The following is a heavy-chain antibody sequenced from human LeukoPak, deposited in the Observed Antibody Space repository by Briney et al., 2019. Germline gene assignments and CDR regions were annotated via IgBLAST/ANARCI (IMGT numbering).Heavy chain of an antibody. CDR1: GGFISNSNYY. V-gene: IGHV4-39*01. D-gene: IGHD3-22*01. CDR3: VRLHYYDSSFPPL. CDR2: IYYTGRT. Sequence: SETLSLTCTVSGGFISNSNYYWGWIRQPPGKGLDWIGSIYYTGRTYYNPSLNSRVTISVDASKNQFSLKLSSVTAADTASFYCVRLHYYDSSFPPLWGQGTLVIVSS. J-gene: IGHJ4*02.